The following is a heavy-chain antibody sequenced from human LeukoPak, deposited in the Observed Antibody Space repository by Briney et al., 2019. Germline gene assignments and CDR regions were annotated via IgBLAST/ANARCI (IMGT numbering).Heavy chain of an antibody. CDR1: GYSISRGYH. CDR2: IHHSGNT. D-gene: IGHD1-1*01. CDR3: ARVDWNPDY. Sequence: SETLSLTCAVSGYSISRGYHWGWIRQPPGKGLEWIGSIHHSGNTYYNSSLKGRVTISVDTSKNQFSLKVNSVTAADTAVYYCARVDWNPDYWGQGALVAVSS. V-gene: IGHV4-38-2*01. J-gene: IGHJ4*02.